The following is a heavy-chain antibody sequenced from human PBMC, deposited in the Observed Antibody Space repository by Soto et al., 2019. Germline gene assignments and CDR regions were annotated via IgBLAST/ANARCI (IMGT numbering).Heavy chain of an antibody. V-gene: IGHV3-30*18. D-gene: IGHD3-10*01. J-gene: IGHJ3*02. CDR3: AKEGTGLYNAFDI. Sequence: QVELVESGGGVVRPGRSLRLSCAASRFPFSYYAMHWVRQAPGKGLEFVAVLLDDGSKYYADSVKGRFTISKDNSMKTVDLEMSSLRPEDTALHYCAKEGTGLYNAFDIWGQGTMVTVS. CDR2: LLDDGSK. CDR1: RFPFSYYA.